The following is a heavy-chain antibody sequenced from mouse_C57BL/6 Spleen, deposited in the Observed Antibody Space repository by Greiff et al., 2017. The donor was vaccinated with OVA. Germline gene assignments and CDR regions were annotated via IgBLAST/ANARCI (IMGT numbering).Heavy chain of an antibody. V-gene: IGHV1-76*01. D-gene: IGHD2-4*01. CDR2: IYPGSGNT. J-gene: IGHJ1*03. CDR3: ARHYDYDYWYFDV. CDR1: GYTFTDYY. Sequence: VQLQQSGAELVRPGASVKLSCKASGYTFTDYYINWVKQRPGQGLEWIARIYPGSGNTYYNEKFKGKATLTAEKSSSTAYMQLSSLTSEDSAVYFCARHYDYDYWYFDVWGTGTTVTVSS.